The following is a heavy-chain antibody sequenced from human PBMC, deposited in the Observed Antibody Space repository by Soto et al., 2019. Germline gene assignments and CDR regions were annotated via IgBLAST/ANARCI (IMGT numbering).Heavy chain of an antibody. J-gene: IGHJ4*02. D-gene: IGHD2-15*01. CDR1: GFTLSNYC. Sequence: GSPIPPFPSPGFTLSNYCMHLVLHPPANGLECVAVIWYDGSNKYHADSVKGRFTISRDNSENTLYLQMNSLRAEDTAVYYCARTCSGGTCSFDYWGQGTLVTVSS. V-gene: IGHV3-33*01. CDR3: ARTCSGGTCSFDY. CDR2: IWYDGSNK.